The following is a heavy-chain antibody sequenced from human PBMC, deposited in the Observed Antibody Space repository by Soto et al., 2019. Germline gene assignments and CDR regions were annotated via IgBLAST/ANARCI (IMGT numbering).Heavy chain of an antibody. CDR3: ARTLTGTTGYNWFDP. J-gene: IGHJ5*02. V-gene: IGHV4-30-4*01. D-gene: IGHD1-1*01. CDR1: GGSISSGDYY. Sequence: QVQLQESGPGLVKPSQTLSLTCTVSGGSISSGDYYWSWIRQPPGKGLEWIGYIYYSGSTYYNPSLKSRVTISVDTSKNQFSLKLSSVTAADTAVYYCARTLTGTTGYNWFDPWGQGTLVTVSS. CDR2: IYYSGST.